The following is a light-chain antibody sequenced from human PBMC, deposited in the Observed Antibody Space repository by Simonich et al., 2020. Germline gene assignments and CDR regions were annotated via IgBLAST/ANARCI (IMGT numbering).Light chain of an antibody. J-gene: IGLJ2*01. CDR1: KIGSKS. CDR3: QVWDSSSDHPV. Sequence: SYVLTQPPSVSVAPGKTARITCGGNKIGSKSVHWYQQKPGQAPVLVFYDDSDRPSGIPERFSGSNSGNTATLTISRVEAGDEADYYCQVWDSSSDHPVFGGGTKLTVL. V-gene: IGLV3-21*03. CDR2: DDS.